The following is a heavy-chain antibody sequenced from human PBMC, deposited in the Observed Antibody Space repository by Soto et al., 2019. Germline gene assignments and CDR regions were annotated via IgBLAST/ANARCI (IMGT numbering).Heavy chain of an antibody. CDR1: GFTFSSYT. CDR2: ISSSSTSV. V-gene: IGHV3-21*01. CDR3: ASGPYFEILTGYFDP. Sequence: EVRLVESGGGLVKPGGSLRLSCAASGFTFSSYTMNWVRQAPGKGLECVSSISSSSTSVYYADSVKGRFTISRDNAKNSLYLQMNSLRAEDTAVYHCASGPYFEILTGYFDPWGQGTLVTVSS. D-gene: IGHD3-9*01. J-gene: IGHJ5*02.